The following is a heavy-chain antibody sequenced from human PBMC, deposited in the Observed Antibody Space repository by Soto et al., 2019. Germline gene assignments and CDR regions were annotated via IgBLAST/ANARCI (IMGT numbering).Heavy chain of an antibody. D-gene: IGHD2-2*01. J-gene: IGHJ4*02. CDR1: GGSISSGGYY. CDR3: ARDRVVGPAARMFDY. CDR2: IHYSGST. V-gene: IGHV4-31*03. Sequence: SETLSLTCTVSGGSISSGGYYWSWIRQHPGKGLEWIGYIHYSGSTYYNPSLKSRVTISVDTSKNQFSLKLSSVTAADTAVYYCARDRVVGPAARMFDYWGQGTLVTVSS.